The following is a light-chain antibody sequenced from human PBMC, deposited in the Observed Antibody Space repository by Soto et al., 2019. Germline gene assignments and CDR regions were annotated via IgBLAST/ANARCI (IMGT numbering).Light chain of an antibody. CDR3: QHYGSSPWEGWT. V-gene: IGKV3-20*01. Sequence: EIVLTQSPGTLSLSPGERATLSCRASQSVTSSYLAWFQQKPGQAPRLLIYGASSRATGIPDRFSGSGSGTDFTLTISRLEPEDFALYYCQHYGSSPWEGWTFGQGTKVEIK. CDR1: QSVTSSY. CDR2: GAS. J-gene: IGKJ1*01.